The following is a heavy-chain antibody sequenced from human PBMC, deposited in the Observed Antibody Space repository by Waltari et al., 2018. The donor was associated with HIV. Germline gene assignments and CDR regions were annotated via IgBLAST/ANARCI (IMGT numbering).Heavy chain of an antibody. D-gene: IGHD6-19*01. CDR1: EFTFHQYA. Sequence: EVQLLESGGGLVQPGGSLRLSCAASEFTFHQYAMNWVRQAPGKGLEWVSAIGGSGGSAYYADSVKGRFTISRDNSKNTLFLQMDSLRAEDTAIYYCAKLSHIAVAGTIDYWGQGTLVTVSA. V-gene: IGHV3-23*01. J-gene: IGHJ4*02. CDR3: AKLSHIAVAGTIDY. CDR2: IGGSGGSA.